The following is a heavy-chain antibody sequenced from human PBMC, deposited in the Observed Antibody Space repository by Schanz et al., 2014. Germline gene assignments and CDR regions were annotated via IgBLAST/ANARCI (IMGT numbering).Heavy chain of an antibody. J-gene: IGHJ3*02. D-gene: IGHD2-8*01. CDR2: VSSNNIYT. CDR1: GFTFSDYY. Sequence: QVQLVESGGGLVKPGGSLRLSCTASGFTFSDYYMTWIRQAPGKGLEWVSYVSSNNIYTKYADSVRGRFTISRDNAXXXLFLQMNSLRADDTAVYYCARDMLRRYGALEIWGRGTMVTVSS. V-gene: IGHV3-11*06. CDR3: ARDMLRRYGALEI.